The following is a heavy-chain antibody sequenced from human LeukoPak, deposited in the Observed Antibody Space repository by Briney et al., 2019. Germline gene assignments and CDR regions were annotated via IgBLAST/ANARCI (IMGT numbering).Heavy chain of an antibody. CDR1: GGSISSYY. CDR2: IYYSGST. Sequence: SETLSLTCTVSGGSISSYYWSWIRQPPGKGLEWIGYIYYSGSTNYNPSLKSRVTISVDTSKNQFSLKLSSVTAADTAVYYCASSYGSGSYYPWGQRTLVTVSS. D-gene: IGHD3-10*01. J-gene: IGHJ5*02. CDR3: ASSYGSGSYYP. V-gene: IGHV4-59*01.